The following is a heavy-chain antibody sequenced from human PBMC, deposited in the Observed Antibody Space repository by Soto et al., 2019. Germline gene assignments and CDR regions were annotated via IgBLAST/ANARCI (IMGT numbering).Heavy chain of an antibody. D-gene: IGHD2-2*01. V-gene: IGHV4-34*01. J-gene: IGHJ5*02. CDR2: INHIGGT. Sequence: TSETLSLTCDVYGGTFSGYYWTWIRQPPGRGLEWIGEINHIGGTNYSPSLKSRVTISVDTSKNQFSLKLSSVTSADTAVYYCARIRYQLPSSVVWFDTWGQGILVTVSS. CDR1: GGTFSGYY. CDR3: ARIRYQLPSSVVWFDT.